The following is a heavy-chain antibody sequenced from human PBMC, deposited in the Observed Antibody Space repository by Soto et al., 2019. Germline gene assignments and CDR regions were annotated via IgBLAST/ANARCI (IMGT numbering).Heavy chain of an antibody. J-gene: IGHJ4*02. Sequence: SETLSLTCTVSGGSISSGNYYWSWIRQPPGKGLEWIGYIYYSGSTYYNPSLKSRVTISVDTSKNQFSLKLSSVTAADTAVYYCARGSIAAAGDFDYWGQGTLVTVSS. V-gene: IGHV4-30-4*01. CDR2: IYYSGST. CDR3: ARGSIAAAGDFDY. CDR1: GGSISSGNYY. D-gene: IGHD6-13*01.